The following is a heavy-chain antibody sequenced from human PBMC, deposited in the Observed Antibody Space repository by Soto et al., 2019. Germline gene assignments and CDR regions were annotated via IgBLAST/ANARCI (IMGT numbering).Heavy chain of an antibody. CDR2: IFSSGST. V-gene: IGHV4-4*07. D-gene: IGHD5-18*01. Sequence: SETLSLTCTVSGGSINTFYSSWVRRPAGKGLEWIGHIFSSGSTSFNPSLTSRVDMSVDTSKNHFSLKLSSVTAADMAVYHCAREASYSHYNFAHGIQLWYFDFWGQGALVTVSS. J-gene: IGHJ4*02. CDR3: AREASYSHYNFAHGIQLWYFDF. CDR1: GGSINTFY.